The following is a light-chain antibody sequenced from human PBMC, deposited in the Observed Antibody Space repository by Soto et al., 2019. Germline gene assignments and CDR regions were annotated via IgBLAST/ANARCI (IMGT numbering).Light chain of an antibody. Sequence: DIQMTQSPSTLSASVGDRVTITCRASQTINSFLAWYQQTPGKAPKLLIYDASSLQSGVPSRFSGGGSGTEFTLTISSLQPDDFATFHCQQYYRSPWTFGQGTKVEIK. CDR2: DAS. CDR1: QTINSF. V-gene: IGKV1-5*01. J-gene: IGKJ1*01. CDR3: QQYYRSPWT.